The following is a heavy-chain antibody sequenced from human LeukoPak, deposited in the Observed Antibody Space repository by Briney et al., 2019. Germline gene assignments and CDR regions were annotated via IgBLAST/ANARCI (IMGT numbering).Heavy chain of an antibody. CDR3: ARGGSYLSAFDI. J-gene: IGHJ3*02. V-gene: IGHV3-53*01. CDR2: IYSGGST. CDR1: GFTVSSNY. Sequence: PGGSLRLSCAASGFTVSSNYMSWVRQAPGKGLEGVSIIYSGGSTFYADSVKGRFTISRDNSKNTLYLQMTSLRAEDTDVYYCARGGSYLSAFDIWGQGTMVTVSS. D-gene: IGHD1-26*01.